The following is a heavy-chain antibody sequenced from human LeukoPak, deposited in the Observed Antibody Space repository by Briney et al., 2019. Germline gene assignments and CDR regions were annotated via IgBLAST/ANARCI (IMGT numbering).Heavy chain of an antibody. D-gene: IGHD5-24*01. Sequence: ASVKVSCKASGYTFTSYDINWVRQATGQGLEWMGWMNPNSGNTGYAQKFQGRVTMTRNTSISTAYMELSSLRSEDTAVYYCASGAPCLQMRRWFDPWGQGTLVTVSS. CDR3: ASGAPCLQMRRWFDP. J-gene: IGHJ5*02. V-gene: IGHV1-8*01. CDR1: GYTFTSYD. CDR2: MNPNSGNT.